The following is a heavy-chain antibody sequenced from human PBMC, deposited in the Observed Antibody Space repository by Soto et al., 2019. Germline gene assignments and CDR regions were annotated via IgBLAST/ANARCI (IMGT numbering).Heavy chain of an antibody. CDR3: ARYSLIYFYDSIGSSFFDY. J-gene: IGHJ4*01. Sequence: SETLSLTSTVSGGSISSYYWSWIRQPPGTGLEWIGYIYYSGSTNYNPSLKSRVTISVDTSKNQFPLKLSSVTAADTAVYYCARYSLIYFYDSIGSSFFDYWCHGTLVIVAA. D-gene: IGHD3-22*01. CDR2: IYYSGST. CDR1: GGSISSYY. V-gene: IGHV4-59*01.